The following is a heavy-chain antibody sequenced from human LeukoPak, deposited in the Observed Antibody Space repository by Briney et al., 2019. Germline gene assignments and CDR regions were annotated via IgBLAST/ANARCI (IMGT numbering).Heavy chain of an antibody. CDR3: ATFRYDYVWGSYRFPFDY. CDR2: FDPEDGET. V-gene: IGHV1-24*01. Sequence: ASVKVSCKVSGYTLTELSMHWVRQAPGKGLEWMGGFDPEDGETIYAQKFQGRVTMTEDTSTDTAYMDLSSLRSEDTAVYYCATFRYDYVWGSYRFPFDYWGQGTLVTVSS. CDR1: GYTLTELS. D-gene: IGHD3-16*02. J-gene: IGHJ4*02.